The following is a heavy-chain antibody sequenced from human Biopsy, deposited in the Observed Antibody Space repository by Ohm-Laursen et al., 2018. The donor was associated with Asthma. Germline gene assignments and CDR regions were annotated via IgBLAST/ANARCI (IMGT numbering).Heavy chain of an antibody. J-gene: IGHJ4*02. CDR3: ASDFPKDYVRYNFQF. V-gene: IGHV1-24*01. Sequence: SVKLSCKISGYSPTDLSMHWVRQAPGQGLEWMGGHDHEEGGTVNARRFQGRVTMTEDTSTDTAYMELSSLSPDDPAVYYCASDFPKDYVRYNFQFWGQGTLVTVSS. D-gene: IGHD4-17*01. CDR1: GYSPTDLS. CDR2: HDHEEGGT.